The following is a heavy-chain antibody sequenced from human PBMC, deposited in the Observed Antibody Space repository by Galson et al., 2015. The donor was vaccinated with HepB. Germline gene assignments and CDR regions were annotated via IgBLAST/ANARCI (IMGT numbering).Heavy chain of an antibody. V-gene: IGHV3-21*01. CDR2: ISSSSSYI. D-gene: IGHD1-26*01. J-gene: IGHJ3*02. CDR1: GFTFSSYS. CDR3: ARGGYSGSYEGAFDI. Sequence: SLRLSCAASGFTFSSYSMNWVRQAPGKGLEWVSSISSSSSYIYYADSVKGRFTISRDNAKNSLYLQMNSLRAEDTAVYYCARGGYSGSYEGAFDIWGQGTMVTVSS.